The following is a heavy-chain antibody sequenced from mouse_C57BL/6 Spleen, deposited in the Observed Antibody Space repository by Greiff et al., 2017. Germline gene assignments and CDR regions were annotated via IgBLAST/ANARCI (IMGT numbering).Heavy chain of an antibody. Sequence: QVQLQQSGPELVKPGASVKISCKASGYSFSSSWMNWVKQRPGKGLEWIGRIYPGDGDTNYNGKFKGKATLTADKSSSTAYMQLSSLTSEDSAVYVCARGDGTWFAYWGKGTLVTVSA. J-gene: IGHJ3*01. CDR2: IYPGDGDT. CDR1: GYSFSSSW. CDR3: ARGDGTWFAY. V-gene: IGHV1-82*01. D-gene: IGHD3-3*01.